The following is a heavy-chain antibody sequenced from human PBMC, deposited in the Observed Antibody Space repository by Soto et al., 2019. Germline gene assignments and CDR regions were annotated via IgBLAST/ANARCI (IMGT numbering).Heavy chain of an antibody. CDR3: ARGRWLLLLGELLTGDTDYFDC. CDR1: GYTFTGYY. V-gene: IGHV1-2*04. D-gene: IGHD3-10*01. CDR2: INPNSGGT. Sequence: ASVKVSCKASGYTFTGYYMHWVRQAPAQGLEWMGWINPNSGGTNYAQKFQGWVTMTRDTSISTAYMELRRLRSDDTAVCYCARGRWLLLLGELLTGDTDYFDCWGQGTLVTVSS. J-gene: IGHJ4*02.